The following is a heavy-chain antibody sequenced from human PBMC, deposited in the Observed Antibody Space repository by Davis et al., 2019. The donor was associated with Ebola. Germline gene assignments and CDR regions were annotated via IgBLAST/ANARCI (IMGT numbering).Heavy chain of an antibody. V-gene: IGHV3-23*01. Sequence: PGGSLRLSCAASGFTFSSYAMSWVRQAPGKGLEWVSAISGSGGSTYYADSVKGRFTISRDNSKNTLYLQMNSLRAEDTAVYYCAKGSSQRESDIVVVPAALDYWGQGTLVTVSS. CDR2: ISGSGGST. CDR3: AKGSSQRESDIVVVPAALDY. J-gene: IGHJ4*02. CDR1: GFTFSSYA. D-gene: IGHD2-2*01.